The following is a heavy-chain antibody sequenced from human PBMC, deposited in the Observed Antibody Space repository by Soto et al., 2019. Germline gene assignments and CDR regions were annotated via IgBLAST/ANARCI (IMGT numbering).Heavy chain of an antibody. Sequence: QVQLQQWGAGLLKPSETLSLTCAVYGGSFSGYYWSWIRQPPGKGLEWLGEINHSGSTNYNPSLKSRVTISVDTSKNQFPLKLSSVTAADTAVYYCASGMGDIVVVPAASRPIAFDIRGQGTMVPVSS. CDR3: ASGMGDIVVVPAASRPIAFDI. CDR2: INHSGST. V-gene: IGHV4-34*01. D-gene: IGHD2-2*01. CDR1: GGSFSGYY. J-gene: IGHJ3*02.